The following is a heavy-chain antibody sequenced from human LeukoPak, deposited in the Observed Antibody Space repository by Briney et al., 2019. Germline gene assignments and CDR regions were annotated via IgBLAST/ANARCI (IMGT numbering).Heavy chain of an antibody. J-gene: IGHJ4*02. CDR1: GFTFSRYS. CDR3: ARAQGSTRTGPWGY. D-gene: IGHD1-14*01. V-gene: IGHV3-21*04. Sequence: GGSLRLSCAASGFTFSRYSMNWVRQAPGKGLEWVSSISSSSSHIYYADSVTGRFTISRDNAKNSLYLQMHSLTAEDTALYYCARAQGSTRTGPWGYWGQGTLVTVSS. CDR2: ISSSSSHI.